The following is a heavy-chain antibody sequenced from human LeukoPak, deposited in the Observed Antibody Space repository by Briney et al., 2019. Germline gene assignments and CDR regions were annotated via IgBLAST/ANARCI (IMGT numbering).Heavy chain of an antibody. CDR2: IIPIFGTA. J-gene: IGHJ6*04. Sequence: GASVKVSCKASGGTFSSYAISWVRQAPGQGLEWMGGIIPIFGTANYAQKFQGRVTITADESTSTAYMELSSLRSEDTAVYYCARDPLSGYYPYYYYGMDVWGKGTTVTVSS. CDR3: ARDPLSGYYPYYYYGMDV. V-gene: IGHV1-69*13. CDR1: GGTFSSYA. D-gene: IGHD3-3*01.